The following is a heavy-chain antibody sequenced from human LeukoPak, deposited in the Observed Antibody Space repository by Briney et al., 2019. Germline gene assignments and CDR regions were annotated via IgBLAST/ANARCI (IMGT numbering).Heavy chain of an antibody. J-gene: IGHJ6*02. D-gene: IGHD2-2*03. CDR3: ARSMDRAGMDV. CDR2: IYSGGST. V-gene: IGHV3-66*01. Sequence: GGSLRLSCAASGFTVSSNYMSWVRQAPGKGLEWVSVIYSGGSTYYADSVKGRFTISRDNSKNTLYLQMGSLRAEDMAVYYCARSMDRAGMDVWGQGTTVTVSS. CDR1: GFTVSSNY.